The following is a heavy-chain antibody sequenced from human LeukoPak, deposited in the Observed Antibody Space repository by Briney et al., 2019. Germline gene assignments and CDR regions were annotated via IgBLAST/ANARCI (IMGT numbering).Heavy chain of an antibody. CDR1: GGTFSSYA. V-gene: IGHV1-2*02. CDR3: TRGYYVSGTDY. CDR2: INPKSGGT. Sequence: ASVKVSCKASGGTFSSYAISWVRQAPGQGLEWMGWINPKSGGTNYAQKFQGRVTMTRDTSISTAYMELSRLRSDDTAVYYCTRGYYVSGTDYWGQGTLVTVSS. D-gene: IGHD3-10*01. J-gene: IGHJ4*02.